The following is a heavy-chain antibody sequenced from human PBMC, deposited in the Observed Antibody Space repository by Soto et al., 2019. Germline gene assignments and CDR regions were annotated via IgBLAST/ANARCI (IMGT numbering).Heavy chain of an antibody. CDR1: GYTFTSYG. CDR3: ARVSEWELAGDFDY. CDR2: ISAYNGNT. V-gene: IGHV1-18*04. J-gene: IGHJ4*02. Sequence: ASVKVSCKASGYTFTSYGISWVRQAPGQGLEWTGWISAYNGNTNYAQKLQGRVTMTTDTSTSTAYMELRSLRSDDTAVYYCARVSEWELAGDFDYWGQGTLVTVSS. D-gene: IGHD1-26*01.